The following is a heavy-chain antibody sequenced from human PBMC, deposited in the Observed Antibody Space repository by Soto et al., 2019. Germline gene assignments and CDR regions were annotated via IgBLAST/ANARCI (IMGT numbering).Heavy chain of an antibody. Sequence: QRHLVESGGGVVQPGRSLRLSCAASGFTFSSYGMHWIRQTPGKGLEWVAVISHDGAFKDYADSVKGRFTFSRDNSENTLFLEMNSLGPSDTAVYYCAKDYGPKAPYPYSNTHTDFWGQGTRVTVSS. CDR3: AKDYGPKAPYPYSNTHTDF. V-gene: IGHV3-30*18. J-gene: IGHJ4*02. CDR2: ISHDGAFK. CDR1: GFTFSSYG. D-gene: IGHD6-13*01.